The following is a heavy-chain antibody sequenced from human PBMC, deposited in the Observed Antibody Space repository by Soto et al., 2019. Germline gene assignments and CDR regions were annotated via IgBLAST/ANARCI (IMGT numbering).Heavy chain of an antibody. Sequence: SETLSLTCTVSGGSISPYYWSWIRQPPGKGLEWVGYIYYAGSTSYNPSLKSRVTISLETSKSQFSLRLSSVTAADTAIYYCVRNVAGATVPYYFDFWGQGIVVTVSS. CDR3: VRNVAGATVPYYFDF. J-gene: IGHJ4*02. CDR2: IYYAGST. D-gene: IGHD1-26*01. CDR1: GGSISPYY. V-gene: IGHV4-59*08.